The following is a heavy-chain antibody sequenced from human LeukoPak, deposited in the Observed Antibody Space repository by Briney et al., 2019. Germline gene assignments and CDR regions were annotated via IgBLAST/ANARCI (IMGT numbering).Heavy chain of an antibody. CDR3: ASTPPVSGGNEYR. CDR2: ISSSGSTI. V-gene: IGHV3-11*04. CDR1: GFTFSDYY. D-gene: IGHD3-16*01. Sequence: PGGSMRLSCAASGFTFSDYYMSWIRQAPGKGLEWVSYISSSGSTIYYADSVKGRFTSAKDNAKNSLYLQMNSLRAEDTAVYYCASTPPVSGGNEYRWGQGTLVTVSS. J-gene: IGHJ5*02.